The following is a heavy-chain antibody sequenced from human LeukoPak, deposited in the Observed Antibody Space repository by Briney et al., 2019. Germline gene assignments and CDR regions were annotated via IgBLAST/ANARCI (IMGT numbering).Heavy chain of an antibody. J-gene: IGHJ4*02. CDR3: ARDQGRIVGATTLGYYFDY. CDR2: ISYDESNK. V-gene: IGHV3-30-3*01. CDR1: RFTFSSYA. Sequence: GGSLRLSCAASRFTFSSYAMHWVRQAPGKGLEWVAVISYDESNKYYADSVKGRFTISRDNSKNTLYLQMNSLRVEDTAVYYCARDQGRIVGATTLGYYFDYWGQGTLVTVSS. D-gene: IGHD1-26*01.